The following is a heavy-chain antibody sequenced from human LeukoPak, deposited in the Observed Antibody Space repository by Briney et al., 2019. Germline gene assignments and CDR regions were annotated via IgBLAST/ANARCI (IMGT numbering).Heavy chain of an antibody. D-gene: IGHD3-10*01. CDR2: ISGSGGST. Sequence: GGSLRLSCAASGFTFSSYAMSWVRQAPGKGLEWVSAISGSGGSTYYADSVKGRFTISRDNSKNTLYLQMNSLRAEDTAVYYCAKGRYGSGSYDIQFDYWGQGTLVTVSS. V-gene: IGHV3-23*01. CDR3: AKGRYGSGSYDIQFDY. J-gene: IGHJ4*02. CDR1: GFTFSSYA.